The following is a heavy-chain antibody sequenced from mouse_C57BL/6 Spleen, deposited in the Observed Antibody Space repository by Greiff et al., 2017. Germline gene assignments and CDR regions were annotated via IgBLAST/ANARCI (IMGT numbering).Heavy chain of an antibody. CDR3: AKTGSRDY. V-gene: IGHV1-69*01. CDR2: IDPSDSYT. Sequence: QVQLQQPGAELVMPGASVKLSCKASGYTFTSYWMHWVKQRPGQGLEWIGEIDPSDSYTNYNQKFKGKSTLTVDKSSSTASMQLSSLTSEDSAVYYCAKTGSRDYWGQGTTLTVSS. D-gene: IGHD1-1*01. CDR1: GYTFTSYW. J-gene: IGHJ2*01.